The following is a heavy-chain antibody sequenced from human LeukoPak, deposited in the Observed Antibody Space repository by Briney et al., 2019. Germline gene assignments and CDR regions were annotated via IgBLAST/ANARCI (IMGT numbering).Heavy chain of an antibody. J-gene: IGHJ4*02. CDR1: GFTLSSYS. V-gene: IGHV3-21*01. CDR3: ARDLGIAAAKSDY. D-gene: IGHD6-13*01. Sequence: GESLTLSCAASGFTLSSYSMNWVRPAPGKGLEWVSSISSSSSYIYYPDSVKGRFTISRDNAKNSLYMQMNSLRAEDTAVYYCARDLGIAAAKSDYWGQGTLVTVSS. CDR2: ISSSSSYI.